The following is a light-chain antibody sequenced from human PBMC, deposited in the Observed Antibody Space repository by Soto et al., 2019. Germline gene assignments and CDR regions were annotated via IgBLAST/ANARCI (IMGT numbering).Light chain of an antibody. Sequence: EIVKTQSPATLSVSPRESATLSCRAGQGVTTNFAWYQQKSGQSPRLLIYDVSIRATGVPARFSGTGSETDFTLAISGLQSEDSAVYLYQRYNNRPFSFGQGTRLEIK. CDR3: QRYNNRPFS. CDR1: QGVTTN. J-gene: IGKJ5*01. V-gene: IGKV3-15*01. CDR2: DVS.